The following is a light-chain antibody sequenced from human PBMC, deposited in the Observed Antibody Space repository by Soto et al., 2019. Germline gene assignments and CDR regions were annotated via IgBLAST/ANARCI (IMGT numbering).Light chain of an antibody. CDR2: GAS. CDR3: HQYGTSTQT. J-gene: IGKJ1*01. V-gene: IGKV3-20*01. Sequence: EIVLTQSPFTLSFSQVERSTLSSIASRIVTGSYLSWYQQKPGQAPRLLIYGASSRATGIPDRFSGSGSGTDFSLTISRLEHEDFAVYYCHQYGTSTQTFGQGTKVDIK. CDR1: RIVTGSY.